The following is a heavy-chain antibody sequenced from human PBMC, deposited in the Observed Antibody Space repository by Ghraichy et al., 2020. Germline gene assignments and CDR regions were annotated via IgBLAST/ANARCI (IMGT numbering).Heavy chain of an antibody. D-gene: IGHD3-22*01. J-gene: IGHJ1*01. CDR1: GYSFNVYW. CDR2: MYPGDSDI. Sequence: GESLNISCKGSGYSFNVYWIGWVRQMPGKGLEWMGSMYPGDSDIIYSPSFQGQVTISADKSISTAYLQWSSLKASDTAMYYCATTYYYDSSGRPEGYFQHWGQGTLVTVSS. V-gene: IGHV5-51*01. CDR3: ATTYYYDSSGRPEGYFQH.